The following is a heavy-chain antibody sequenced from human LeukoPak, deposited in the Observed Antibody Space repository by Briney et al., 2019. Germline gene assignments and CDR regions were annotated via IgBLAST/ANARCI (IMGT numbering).Heavy chain of an antibody. CDR2: INHSGST. Sequence: SETLSLTCAVYGGSFSGYYWSWIRQPPGRGLEWIGEINHSGSTNYNPSLKSRVTISVDTSKNQFSLQLSSVTPEDTAVYYCARHIWGAYTHWGQGTLVTVSS. CDR3: ARHIWGAYTH. D-gene: IGHD3-16*01. CDR1: GGSFSGYY. J-gene: IGHJ4*02. V-gene: IGHV4-34*01.